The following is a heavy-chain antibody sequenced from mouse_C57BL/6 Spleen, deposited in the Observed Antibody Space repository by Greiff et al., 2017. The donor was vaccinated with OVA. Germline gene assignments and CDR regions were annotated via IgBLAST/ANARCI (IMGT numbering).Heavy chain of an antibody. CDR1: GFTFSDFY. Sequence: EVMLVESGGGLVQSGRSLRLSCATSGFTFSDFYMEWVRQAPGKGLEWIAASRNKANDYTTEYSASVKGRFIVSRDTSQSILYLQMNALRAEDTAIYYCARDSYDYDENWYFDVWGTGTTVTVSS. J-gene: IGHJ1*03. CDR3: ARDSYDYDENWYFDV. CDR2: SRNKANDYTT. V-gene: IGHV7-1*01. D-gene: IGHD2-4*01.